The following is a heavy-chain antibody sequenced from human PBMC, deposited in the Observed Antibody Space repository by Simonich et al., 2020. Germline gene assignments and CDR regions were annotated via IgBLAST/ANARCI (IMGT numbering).Heavy chain of an antibody. CDR3: ARGKGWKNAFDI. CDR2: NNHSGST. D-gene: IGHD1-1*01. CDR1: GGSFSGYY. V-gene: IGHV4-34*01. Sequence: QVQLQPCGAGLLKPSETLSLTCAVYGGSFSGYYWSWIRQPPGKGLEGSGENNHSGSTNYNPSLKRRVTITVDTSKNQFSLKLSSVTAADTAVYYCARGKGWKNAFDIWGQGTMVTVSS. J-gene: IGHJ3*02.